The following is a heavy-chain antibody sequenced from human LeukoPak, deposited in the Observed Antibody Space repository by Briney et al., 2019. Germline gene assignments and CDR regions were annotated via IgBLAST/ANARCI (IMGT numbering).Heavy chain of an antibody. D-gene: IGHD3-9*01. Sequence: PSETLSLTCTVSGFSVSDPLSYWGWVRQPPGKGLEWIAEINFIGRTSYNSSLNSRVTMSVDTSKNQFSLKMTSLTAADTAVYFCARLTKGRYFDYIFAFWGQGLLVTVSS. CDR1: GFSVSDPLSY. CDR2: INFIGRT. J-gene: IGHJ4*02. V-gene: IGHV4-39*01. CDR3: ARLTKGRYFDYIFAF.